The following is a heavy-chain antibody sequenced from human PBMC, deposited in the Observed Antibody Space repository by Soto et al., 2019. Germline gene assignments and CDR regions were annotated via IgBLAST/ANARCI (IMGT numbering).Heavy chain of an antibody. J-gene: IGHJ4*02. CDR1: GYTLTELS. D-gene: IGHD1-26*01. CDR3: ATDFFLGSSSPFDY. Sequence: ASVKVSCKVSGYTLTELSMHWVRPDPGKGLEWMGGFDPEDGETIYAQKFQGRVTMTEDTSTDTAYMELSSLRSEDTAVYYCATDFFLGSSSPFDYWGQGTLVTVSS. CDR2: FDPEDGET. V-gene: IGHV1-24*01.